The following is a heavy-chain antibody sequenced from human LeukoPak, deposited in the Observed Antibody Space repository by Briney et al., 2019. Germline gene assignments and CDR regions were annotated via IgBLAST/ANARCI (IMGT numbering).Heavy chain of an antibody. D-gene: IGHD4-23*01. CDR3: ARDRGNGGSGDYFDL. V-gene: IGHV4-61*02. Sequence: SETLSLTCSVSGGSFTSGPYYWDWIRQPAGKGLEGIGRIQTSGRINYSPSLKTRVTIFLDTPQNLLSLPLRSLTAPDTAIYFCARDRGNGGSGDYFDLWGRGTQVSVSS. CDR2: IQTSGRI. CDR1: GGSFTSGPYY. J-gene: IGHJ4*02.